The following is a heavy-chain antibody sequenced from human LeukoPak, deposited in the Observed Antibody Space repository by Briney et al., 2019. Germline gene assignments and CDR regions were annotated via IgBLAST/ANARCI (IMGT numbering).Heavy chain of an antibody. CDR3: ARAFTSTGYYYVEY. CDR1: GFTFSSFG. Sequence: GGSLRLSCAASGFTFSSFGMHWVRQAPGKGREWVAVIWYDGNNKYYADSVKGRFTISRDNSKNTLYLQMNSLRAEDTAVYYCARAFTSTGYYYVEYWGQGTLVTVSS. V-gene: IGHV3-33*01. J-gene: IGHJ4*02. D-gene: IGHD3-22*01. CDR2: IWYDGNNK.